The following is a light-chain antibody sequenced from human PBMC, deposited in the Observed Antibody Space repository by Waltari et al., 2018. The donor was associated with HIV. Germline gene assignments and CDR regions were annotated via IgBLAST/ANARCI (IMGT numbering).Light chain of an antibody. Sequence: QSALTQPRSVSGSPGQSVTISCTGTSSDVGGYNYVYWYQQHPGKAPKVIIYDVNKRPSGVPARFSGSKSGNTASLTISGLQADDEPDYYCSSYAGNYTWVFGGGTKLTVL. CDR2: DVN. CDR1: SSDVGGYNY. V-gene: IGLV2-11*01. CDR3: SSYAGNYTWV. J-gene: IGLJ3*02.